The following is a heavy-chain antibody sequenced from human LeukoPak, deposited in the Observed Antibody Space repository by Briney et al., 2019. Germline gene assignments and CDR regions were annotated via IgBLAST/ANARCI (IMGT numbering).Heavy chain of an antibody. CDR3: AKFNRFTMVRGVMRYFDY. CDR1: GFTFSSYA. CDR2: ISGSGGST. D-gene: IGHD3-10*01. J-gene: IGHJ4*02. V-gene: IGHV3-23*01. Sequence: GGSLRLSCAASGFTFSSYAMSWVRQAPGKGLEWVSAISGSGGSTYYADSVKGRFTISRDNSKNTLYLQMNSLRAEDTAVYYCAKFNRFTMVRGVMRYFDYWGQGTLVTVSS.